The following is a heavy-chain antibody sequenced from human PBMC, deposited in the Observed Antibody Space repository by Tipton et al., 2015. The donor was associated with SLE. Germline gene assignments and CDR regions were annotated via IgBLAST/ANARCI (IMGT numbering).Heavy chain of an antibody. J-gene: IGHJ2*01. D-gene: IGHD1-1*01. CDR1: GFNFRNYW. V-gene: IGHV3-7*03. Sequence: SLRLSCAASGFNFRNYWMTWVRQAPGKGLEWVANIKQEGSEKYYVDSVKGRFTISRDNAKNSLYLQMNSLRAEDTAVYYCAKDSRQLSYQLDWYFDLWGRGTLVTVSS. CDR3: AKDSRQLSYQLDWYFDL. CDR2: IKQEGSEK.